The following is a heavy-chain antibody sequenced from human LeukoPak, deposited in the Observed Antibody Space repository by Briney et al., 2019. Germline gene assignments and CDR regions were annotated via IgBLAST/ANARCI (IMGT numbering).Heavy chain of an antibody. CDR2: IYTDSNI. Sequence: PGGSLRLSCAASGCTFSSYEMSWVRQAPGRGLEWVSHIYTDSNIYQADSVKGRFTISRDNAKNTLYLQMNSLRAEDTAVYYCARASNSPFDYWGQGTLVTVSS. V-gene: IGHV3-48*03. CDR3: ARASNSPFDY. D-gene: IGHD2-21*01. CDR1: GCTFSSYE. J-gene: IGHJ4*02.